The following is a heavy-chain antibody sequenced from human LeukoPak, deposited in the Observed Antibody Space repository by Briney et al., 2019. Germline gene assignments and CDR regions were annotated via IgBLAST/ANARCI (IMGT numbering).Heavy chain of an antibody. CDR3: VRDLELVYYDTSAYEY. J-gene: IGHJ4*02. V-gene: IGHV3-33*01. D-gene: IGHD3-22*01. CDR1: GFTFSSYG. Sequence: GGSLRLSCAASGFTFSSYGMHWVRQAPGKGLEWVAVIWYDGSNKYYADSVKGRFTISRDNSKNTLYLQMNSLRAEDTAVYYCVRDLELVYYDTSAYEYWGQGNLVTVSS. CDR2: IWYDGSNK.